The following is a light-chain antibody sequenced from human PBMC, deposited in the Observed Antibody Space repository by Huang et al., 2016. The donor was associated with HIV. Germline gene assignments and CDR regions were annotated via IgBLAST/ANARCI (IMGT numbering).Light chain of an antibody. CDR3: QQSARTART. J-gene: IGKJ2*01. CDR2: AAS. Sequence: DIQIAQSPSSLSASVGDRVIITCRTSQNINRYLNWYQQKPGKAPKLLISAASNLQSGAPSSFSGSGSGTEFTLTISSLQPEDSATYYCQQSARTARTFGQGNKLEI. CDR1: QNINRY. V-gene: IGKV1-39*01.